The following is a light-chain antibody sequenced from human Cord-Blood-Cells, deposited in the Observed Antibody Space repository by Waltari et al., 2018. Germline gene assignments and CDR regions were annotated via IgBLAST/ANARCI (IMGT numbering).Light chain of an antibody. CDR2: DAA. V-gene: IGKV3-11*01. CDR3: QQRSNWPPIT. CDR1: QGADCY. Sequence: EIVLTHSPATLSLSPGERATLSCRASQGADCYLAWYQQKPGQAPRLFIYDAANRATGIPARFSGSGSGTDFTLTISSLEPEDFAVYYCQQRSNWPPITFGQGTRLEIK. J-gene: IGKJ5*01.